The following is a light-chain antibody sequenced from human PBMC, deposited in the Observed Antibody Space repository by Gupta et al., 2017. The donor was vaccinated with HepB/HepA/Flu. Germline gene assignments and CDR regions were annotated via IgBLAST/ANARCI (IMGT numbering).Light chain of an antibody. J-gene: IGLJ1*01. CDR2: QDS. Sequence: SYELTQPPSVSVSPGQTASITCSGDKLGDKYACWYQQKPGQPPVLVIYQDSKRPSGIPERFSGSNSGNTATLTIGGTQAMDEADYYCQAWDSSLFVFGTGTKVTVL. CDR1: KLGDKY. CDR3: QAWDSSLFV. V-gene: IGLV3-1*01.